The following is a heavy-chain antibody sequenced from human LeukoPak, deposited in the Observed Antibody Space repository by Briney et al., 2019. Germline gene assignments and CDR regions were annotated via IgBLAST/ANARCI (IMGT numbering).Heavy chain of an antibody. CDR3: ARGTIFGVVMDV. CDR1: GGSISSYY. J-gene: IGHJ6*02. D-gene: IGHD3-3*01. Sequence: KPSETLSLTCTVSGGSISSYYWSWIRRPPGKGLEWIGYLYYGGSTIYNPSLKSRVTISVDTSKNQFSLKLTSVTAADTAVYYCARGTIFGVVMDVWGQGTTVTVSS. V-gene: IGHV4-59*01. CDR2: LYYGGST.